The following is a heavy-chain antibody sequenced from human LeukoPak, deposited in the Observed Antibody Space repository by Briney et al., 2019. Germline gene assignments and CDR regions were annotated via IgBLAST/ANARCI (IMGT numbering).Heavy chain of an antibody. CDR2: INHGGSP. CDR3: AGGDSAAWGLQYY. Sequence: SETLSLTCAVYGGSFSDFYWSWIRQPPGKGLEWIGEINHGGSPNYNPSLKSRVTMELDTSKNQFSLKLTSVTAADTAVYYCAGGDSAAWGLQYYWGQGTPGIVSS. D-gene: IGHD1-26*01. CDR1: GGSFSDFY. J-gene: IGHJ4*02. V-gene: IGHV4-34*01.